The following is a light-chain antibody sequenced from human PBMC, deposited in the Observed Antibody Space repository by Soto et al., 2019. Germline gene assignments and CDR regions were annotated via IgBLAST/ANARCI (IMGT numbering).Light chain of an antibody. CDR2: GAY. J-gene: IGKJ1*01. CDR1: QSVGNN. CDR3: QHYNYWPPKT. Sequence: DIGITQPPSTLSVSPCERTTLSCRGSQSVGNNLAWYQQKPGQAPRLLIYGAYTRATGIPARFSGSGSGTDFTLTISSLQSEDFAVYYCQHYNYWPPKTFGQGTKVDI. V-gene: IGKV3-15*01.